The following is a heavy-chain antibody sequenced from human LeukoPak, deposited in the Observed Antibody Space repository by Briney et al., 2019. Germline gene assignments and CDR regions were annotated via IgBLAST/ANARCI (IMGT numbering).Heavy chain of an antibody. CDR1: GGSISSGYY. Sequence: SETLSLTCTVSGGSISSGYYWGWIRQPPGKGLEWIGSIYHSGSTYYNPSLKSRVTISVDTSKNQFSLKLSSVTAADTAVYYCATGPRIAVAGTSSFDYWGQGTLVTVSS. V-gene: IGHV4-38-2*02. D-gene: IGHD6-19*01. J-gene: IGHJ4*02. CDR2: IYHSGST. CDR3: ATGPRIAVAGTSSFDY.